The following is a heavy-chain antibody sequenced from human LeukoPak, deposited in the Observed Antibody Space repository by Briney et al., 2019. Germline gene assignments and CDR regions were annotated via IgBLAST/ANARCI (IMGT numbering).Heavy chain of an antibody. CDR3: AGGPGFLIDC. CDR1: DFTFSSYW. Sequence: PGGSLRLSCAASDFTFSSYWMSWVRQAPGKGLEWVANIKQDGSEKHYVDSVKGRLTISRDNAKNLLYLQMNSLRVEDTAVYYCAGGPGFLIDCWGQGTLVTVSS. D-gene: IGHD3-3*01. CDR2: IKQDGSEK. J-gene: IGHJ4*02. V-gene: IGHV3-7*01.